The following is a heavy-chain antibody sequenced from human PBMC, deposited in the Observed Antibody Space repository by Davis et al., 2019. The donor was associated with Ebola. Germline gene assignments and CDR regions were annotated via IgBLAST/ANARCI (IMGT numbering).Heavy chain of an antibody. CDR1: GGSISNRNYY. D-gene: IGHD3-22*01. CDR2: MYYSGST. V-gene: IGHV4-39*01. J-gene: IGHJ4*02. CDR3: ARLLKYYYDSSGYSITHYFDY. Sequence: MPSETLSLTCTVSGGSISNRNYYWGWIRQPPGKGLEWIGSMYYSGSTYYNPSLKSRVTISVDTPKNQFSLKLSSVTAADTAVYYCARLLKYYYDSSGYSITHYFDYWGQGTLVTVSS.